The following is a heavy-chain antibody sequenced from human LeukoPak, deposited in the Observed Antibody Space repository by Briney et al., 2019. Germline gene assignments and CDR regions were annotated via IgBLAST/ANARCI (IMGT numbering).Heavy chain of an antibody. J-gene: IGHJ4*02. V-gene: IGHV3-48*01. CDR3: ARDLQEDAIPPLGY. D-gene: IGHD2-8*01. CDR1: GFTFSAYR. Sequence: GGSLRLSCAASGFTFSAYRMTWVRQAPGKGLEWLSYISSSSMTVYYADSVKGRFTISRDNGKNSLFLQMNSLRAEDTGVYYCARDLQEDAIPPLGYWGQGTLVTVSS. CDR2: ISSSSMTV.